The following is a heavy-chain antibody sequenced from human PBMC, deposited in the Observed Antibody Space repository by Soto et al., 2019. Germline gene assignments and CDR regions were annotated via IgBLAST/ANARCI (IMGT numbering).Heavy chain of an antibody. CDR2: ISWNSGSI. J-gene: IGHJ4*02. CDR1: GFTFDDYA. D-gene: IGHD6-13*01. Sequence: EVQLVESGGGLVQPGRSLRLSCAASGFTFDDYAMHWVRQAPGKGLEWVSGISWNSGSIGYADSVKGRFTISRDNAKNALYLQMNSLRAEDTALYYCEKDMGSWYGNYWGQGTLVTVSS. CDR3: EKDMGSWYGNY. V-gene: IGHV3-9*01.